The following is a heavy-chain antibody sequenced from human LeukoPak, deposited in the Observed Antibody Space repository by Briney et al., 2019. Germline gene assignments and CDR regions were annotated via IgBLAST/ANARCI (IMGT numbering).Heavy chain of an antibody. V-gene: IGHV3-9*03. D-gene: IGHD3-3*01. Sequence: SLRLSCAASGFTFDDYAMHWVRQAPGKGLEWVSGISWNSGSIGYADSVKGRFTISRDNAKNSLYLQMNSLRAEDMALYYCAKGGNDFWSGYYAWGQGTLVIVSS. CDR3: AKGGNDFWSGYYA. CDR2: ISWNSGSI. J-gene: IGHJ5*02. CDR1: GFTFDDYA.